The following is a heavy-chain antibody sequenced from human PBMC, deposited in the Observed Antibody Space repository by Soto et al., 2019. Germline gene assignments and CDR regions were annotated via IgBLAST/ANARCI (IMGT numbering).Heavy chain of an antibody. CDR1: GVSVSNYY. CDR3: ARHSPDFDSLSPFDN. J-gene: IGHJ4*01. Sequence: ASETLSLTCTVSGVSVSNYYWSWIRQPPGKGLEWIGYMFYFGSTNYNPSLKSRTTISVDTSKNHFSLKLSSVTAADTAVYYCARHSPDFDSLSPFDNWGQGNLVTVS. D-gene: IGHD3-9*01. CDR2: MFYFGST. V-gene: IGHV4-59*08.